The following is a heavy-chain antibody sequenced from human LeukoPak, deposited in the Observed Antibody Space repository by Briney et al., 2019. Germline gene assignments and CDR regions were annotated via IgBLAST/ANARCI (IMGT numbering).Heavy chain of an antibody. CDR1: CDFFSSVTDY. CDR2: GDYSGGT. V-gene: IGHV4-39*07. D-gene: IGHD1-26*01. J-gene: IGHJ4*02. CDR3: ARDMEGGSYGPLY. Sequence: PSETLSLTCTVSCDFFSSVTDYWAWVRQPPGKGLEWIASGDYSGGTYYNPSLESRVAISADMSKNQFSLKLSSVTAADTAVYYCARDMEGGSYGPLYWGQGTLVTVSS.